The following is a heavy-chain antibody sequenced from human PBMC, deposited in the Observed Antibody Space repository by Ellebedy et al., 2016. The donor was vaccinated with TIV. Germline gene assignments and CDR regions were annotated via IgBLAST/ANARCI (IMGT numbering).Heavy chain of an antibody. CDR3: AVTVEC. CDR2: MNNDGSTT. Sequence: GESLKISXAASGFTFSSYWMHWVRQAPGKGLVWVSRMNNDGSTTNYADSVRGRFTISRDNAKNTLYLQMNTLRAEDTAVYYCAVTVECWGQGTLVTVSS. CDR1: GFTFSSYW. J-gene: IGHJ4*02. V-gene: IGHV3-74*01. D-gene: IGHD4-23*01.